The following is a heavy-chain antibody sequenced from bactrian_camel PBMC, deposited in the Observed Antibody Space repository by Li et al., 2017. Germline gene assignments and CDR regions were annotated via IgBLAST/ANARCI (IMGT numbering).Heavy chain of an antibody. CDR2: INTDGGRT. CDR1: GFTFRANA. CDR3: AAMGPLTMAGWY. J-gene: IGHJ4*01. Sequence: VQLVESGGGLVQPGGSLRLSCAASGFTFRANAMSWVRLAPGKGLEWISTINTDGGRTYYADSVKGRFMISRDNTKNTVSLQINNLTAEDTALYFCAAMGPLTMAGWYWGQGTQVTVS. D-gene: IGHD4*01. V-gene: IGHV3S40*01.